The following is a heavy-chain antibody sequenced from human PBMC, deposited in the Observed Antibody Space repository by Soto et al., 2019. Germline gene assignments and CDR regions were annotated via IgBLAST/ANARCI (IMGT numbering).Heavy chain of an antibody. V-gene: IGHV1-69*13. CDR1: GGTFSSYA. CDR3: ARLEYDFWSGYLNWFDP. Sequence: GASVKVSCKASGGTFSSYAISWVRQAPGQGLEWMGGIIPIFGTANYAQKFQGRVTITADESTSTAYMELRSLRSDDTAVYYCARLEYDFWSGYLNWFDPWGQGTLVTVSS. J-gene: IGHJ5*02. D-gene: IGHD3-3*01. CDR2: IIPIFGTA.